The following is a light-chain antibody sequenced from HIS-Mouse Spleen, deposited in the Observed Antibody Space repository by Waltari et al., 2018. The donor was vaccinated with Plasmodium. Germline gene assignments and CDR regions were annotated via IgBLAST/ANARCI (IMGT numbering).Light chain of an antibody. CDR2: KAS. Sequence: IQMTQSPSTLSASVGDRATIPCRASQSISSWLAWYQQKPGKAPKLLIYKASSLESGVPSRFSGSGSGTEFTLTISSLQPDDFATYYCQQYNSYSWTFGQGTKVEIK. J-gene: IGKJ1*01. CDR3: QQYNSYSWT. V-gene: IGKV1-5*03. CDR1: QSISSW.